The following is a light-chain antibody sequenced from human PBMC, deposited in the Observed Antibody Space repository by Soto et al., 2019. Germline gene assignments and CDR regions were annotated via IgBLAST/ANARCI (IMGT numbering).Light chain of an antibody. V-gene: IGKV3-11*01. Sequence: DIMLTLSPATVSLSTGARATLSCRASQSVSSYLAWYQQKPGQAPRLLIYDASNRATGIPARFSGSESGTDFTLTISSLEPEDVAVYDGQQRSNRPIPFGQGTRLEIK. CDR3: QQRSNRPIP. J-gene: IGKJ5*01. CDR2: DAS. CDR1: QSVSSY.